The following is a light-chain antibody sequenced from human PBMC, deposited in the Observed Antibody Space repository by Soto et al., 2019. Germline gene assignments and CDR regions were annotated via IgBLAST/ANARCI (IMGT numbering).Light chain of an antibody. Sequence: DIPMTQSPSTLSASIGDRVNITCRASQSISSWLAWYQQKPGKPPKVLIYKASNLESGVPSRFSGSGSETEFTLTISSLQPDDFATYYCQQYNVYSTFGGGTKVEIK. J-gene: IGKJ4*01. V-gene: IGKV1-5*03. CDR1: QSISSW. CDR3: QQYNVYST. CDR2: KAS.